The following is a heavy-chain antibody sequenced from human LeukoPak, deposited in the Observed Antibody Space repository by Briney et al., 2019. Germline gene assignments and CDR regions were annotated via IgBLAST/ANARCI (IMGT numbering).Heavy chain of an antibody. CDR3: ARGRSAYDSSGYYYGN. Sequence: SETLSLTCAVYGGSFSGYYWSWIRQPPGKGLEWIGEINHSGSTNYNPSLKSRVTISVDTSKNQFSLKLSSVTAADTAVYYCARGRSAYDSSGYYYGNWGQGTLVTVSS. CDR1: GGSFSGYY. V-gene: IGHV4-34*01. J-gene: IGHJ4*02. CDR2: INHSGST. D-gene: IGHD3-22*01.